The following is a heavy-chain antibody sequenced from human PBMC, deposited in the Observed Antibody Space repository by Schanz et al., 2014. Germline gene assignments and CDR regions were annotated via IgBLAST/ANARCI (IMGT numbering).Heavy chain of an antibody. CDR3: ATDHIAAAGSQYFYYYGMGV. Sequence: QVQLVQSGAEVKKPGASVKVSCKVSGYTLTDLSMHWVRQAPGKGLEWMGGFDPEDVETIYAQKFQGRVTMTEDISTDTAYMELSSLRSEDTAVYYCATDHIAAAGSQYFYYYGMGVWGLGTTVTVSS. CDR2: FDPEDVET. J-gene: IGHJ6*02. CDR1: GYTLTDLS. D-gene: IGHD6-13*01. V-gene: IGHV1-24*01.